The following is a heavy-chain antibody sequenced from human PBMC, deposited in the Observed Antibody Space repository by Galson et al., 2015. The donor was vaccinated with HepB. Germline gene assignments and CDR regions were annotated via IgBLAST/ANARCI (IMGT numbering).Heavy chain of an antibody. J-gene: IGHJ4*02. Sequence: SLRLSCAASGFNFSGYSMNWVRQAPGEGLQWVSYIGKTSRGIYYTDSVKGRFTISRDNAKNSVTLQMNSLRVEDTAVYYCVRWEAFDSCGQGTLVLVSS. CDR1: GFNFSGYS. D-gene: IGHD1-26*01. V-gene: IGHV3-48*01. CDR3: VRWEAFDS. CDR2: IGKTSRGI.